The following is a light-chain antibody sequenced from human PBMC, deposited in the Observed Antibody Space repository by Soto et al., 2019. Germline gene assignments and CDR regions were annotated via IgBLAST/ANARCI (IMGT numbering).Light chain of an antibody. CDR1: SIDVGGYNY. J-gene: IGLJ1*01. Sequence: QSVLTQPPSPSGSPGQSVAISCPGNSIDVGGYNYVSWYQQYPGKAPKLMIYDVSKRPSGVPDRFSGSKSGNTASLTVSGLQAEDGADYYCSSYAGAHIVFGTGTKVTVL. V-gene: IGLV2-8*01. CDR2: DVS. CDR3: SSYAGAHIV.